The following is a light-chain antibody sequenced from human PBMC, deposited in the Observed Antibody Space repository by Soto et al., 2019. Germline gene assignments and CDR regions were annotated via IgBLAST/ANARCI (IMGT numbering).Light chain of an antibody. CDR1: SSDVGGYNY. Sequence: QSVLTQPASMSGSPGQSITISCTGTSSDVGGYNYVSWYRQHPGKAPKLMIYDVNNRPSGVSNRFSGSKSGNTASLTISGLQAXXXADYYCSSHSSSSTLVVFGGGTKLTVL. J-gene: IGLJ2*01. CDR3: SSHSSSSTLVV. CDR2: DVN. V-gene: IGLV2-14*03.